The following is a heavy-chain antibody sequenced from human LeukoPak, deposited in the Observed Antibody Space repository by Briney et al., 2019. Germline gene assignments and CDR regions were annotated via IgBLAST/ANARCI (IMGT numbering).Heavy chain of an antibody. D-gene: IGHD2-15*01. CDR1: GGSISSGGYY. CDR3: ARETGYCSGSSCYSEGLAY. V-gene: IGHV4-31*03. Sequence: SQTLSLTCTVSGGSISSGGYYWSWIRQHPGKGLEWIGYIYYSGSTYYNPSLKSRLTISVDTSKNQFSLKPSSVTAADTAVYYCARETGYCSGSSCYSEGLAYWGQGTLVTVSS. CDR2: IYYSGST. J-gene: IGHJ4*02.